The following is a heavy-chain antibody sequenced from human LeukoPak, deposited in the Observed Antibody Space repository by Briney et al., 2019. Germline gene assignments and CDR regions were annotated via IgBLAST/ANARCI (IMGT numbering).Heavy chain of an antibody. CDR2: IYYSGST. J-gene: IGHJ3*02. V-gene: IGHV4-59*01. CDR3: AILIRGWTHDAFDI. CDR1: GGSISSYY. D-gene: IGHD6-19*01. Sequence: PSETLSLTCTVSGGSISSYYWSWIRQPPGKGLEWIGYIYYSGSTNYNPSLKSRVTISVDTSKNQFSLKLSSVTAADTAVYYCAILIRGWTHDAFDIWGQGTMVTVSS.